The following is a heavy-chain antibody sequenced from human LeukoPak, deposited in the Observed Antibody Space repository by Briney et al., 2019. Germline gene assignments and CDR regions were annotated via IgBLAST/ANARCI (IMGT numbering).Heavy chain of an antibody. CDR2: INPNSGGT. CDR3: ARGVLFGSGIPLGFDP. CDR1: GYTFTGYY. J-gene: IGHJ5*02. D-gene: IGHD3-10*01. Sequence: ASVKVSCKASGYTFTGYYMHWVRQAPGQGLEWMGWINPNSGGTNYAQKFQGWVTMTRDTSISTAYMELSRLRSDDTAVDYCARGVLFGSGIPLGFDPWGQGTLVTVSS. V-gene: IGHV1-2*04.